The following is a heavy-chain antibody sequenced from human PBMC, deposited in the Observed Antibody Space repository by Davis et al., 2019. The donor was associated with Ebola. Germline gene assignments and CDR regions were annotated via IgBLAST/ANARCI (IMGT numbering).Heavy chain of an antibody. Sequence: GESLKISCTASGFTFSSYWMSWVRQAPGKGLEWVANIKEDGSDKNYMDSVKGRFTISRDNAKNSLYLQMNSLRVEDTAVYFCVRGYGWCSPWGQGSLVTVSS. CDR3: VRGYGWCSP. CDR1: GFTFSSYW. V-gene: IGHV3-7*01. CDR2: IKEDGSDK. D-gene: IGHD6-19*01. J-gene: IGHJ5*02.